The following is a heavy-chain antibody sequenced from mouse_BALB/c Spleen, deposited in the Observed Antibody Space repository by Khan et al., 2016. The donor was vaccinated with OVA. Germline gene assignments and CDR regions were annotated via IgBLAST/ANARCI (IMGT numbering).Heavy chain of an antibody. CDR1: GYAFTDYN. J-gene: IGHJ3*01. CDR2: ITPNNGGT. V-gene: IGHV1-18*01. D-gene: IGHD1-1*01. CDR3: ARGGFGSPFAY. Sequence: VRLQQAGPELVKPGASVKIPCKASGYAFTDYNMDWVKQSHGKSIEWIGDITPNNGGTIYNQNFKGKATLTVDKSSNTAYMELRSLTYEDTAVYYCARGGFGSPFAYWGQGTLVTVSA.